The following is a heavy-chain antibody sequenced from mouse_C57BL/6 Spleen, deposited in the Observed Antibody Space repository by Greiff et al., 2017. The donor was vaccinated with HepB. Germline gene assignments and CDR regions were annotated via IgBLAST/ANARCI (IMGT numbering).Heavy chain of an antibody. CDR3: ARENYYGSSTWFAY. CDR1: GYTFTSYT. J-gene: IGHJ3*01. CDR2: INPSSGYT. D-gene: IGHD1-1*01. V-gene: IGHV1-4*01. Sequence: VQVVESGAELARPGASVKMSCKASGYTFTSYTMHWVKQRPGQGLEWIGYINPSSGYTKYNQKFKDKATLTADKSSSTAYMQLSSLTSEDSAVYYCARENYYGSSTWFAYWGQGTLVTVSA.